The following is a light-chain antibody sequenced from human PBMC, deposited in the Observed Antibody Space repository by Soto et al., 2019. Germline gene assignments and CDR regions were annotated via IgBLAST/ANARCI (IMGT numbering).Light chain of an antibody. J-gene: IGLJ2*01. CDR3: AVWDDSLTGV. CDR2: RDN. V-gene: IGLV1-47*01. CDR1: TSNIGTNY. Sequence: QPVLTQPPSASGTPRQRVTISCSGGTSNIGTNYVYWYQQLPGMAPKLLIFRDNQRPSGVPDRFSGSKSGTSASLAISGLRSDDEADYYCAVWDDSLTGVFGGGTKLTVL.